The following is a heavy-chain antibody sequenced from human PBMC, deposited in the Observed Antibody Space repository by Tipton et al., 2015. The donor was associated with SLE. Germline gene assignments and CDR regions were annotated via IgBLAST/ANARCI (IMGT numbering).Heavy chain of an antibody. CDR3: ARSPSRGYHYYYNGMDV. V-gene: IGHV4-59*04. CDR2: ISYTGGT. CDR1: GGSISSNY. Sequence: GLVKPSETLSLTCTVSGGSISSNYWSWIRQPPGKGLEWIGTISYTGGTYYNPSLKSRVTISVDTSKNQFSLNLSSVTAADTAVYYCARSPSRGYHYYYNGMDVWGQGTTVTVSS. J-gene: IGHJ6*02. D-gene: IGHD6-13*01.